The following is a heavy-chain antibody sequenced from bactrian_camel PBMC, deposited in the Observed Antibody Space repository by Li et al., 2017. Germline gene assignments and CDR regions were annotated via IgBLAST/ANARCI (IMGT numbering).Heavy chain of an antibody. Sequence: DVQLVESGGGAVSAGGTLRLSCAAPEYTCNNCYMGWFRQAPGKEREGVAAIDSDGSRSYADNVKGRFTISRDNVENTLYLQMNSLKPEDTAMYCCAVDRVRCLLSKRDIMGGYTYSGQGTQVTVS. V-gene: IGHV3S42*01. CDR3: AVDRVRCLLSKRDIMGGYTY. J-gene: IGHJ4*01. CDR2: IDSDGSR. CDR1: EYTCNNCY. D-gene: IGHD3*01.